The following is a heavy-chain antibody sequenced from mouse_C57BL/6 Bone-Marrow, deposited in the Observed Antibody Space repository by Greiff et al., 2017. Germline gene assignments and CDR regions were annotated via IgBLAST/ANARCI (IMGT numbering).Heavy chain of an antibody. V-gene: IGHV1-26*01. CDR1: GYTFTDYY. CDR2: INPNNGGT. J-gene: IGHJ2*01. CDR3: ARSEITTVVAHFDY. Sequence: VQLQQSGPELVKPGASVKISCKASGYTFTDYYMNWVKQSPGKSLEWIGDINPNNGGTSYNQKFKGKATLTVDKSSSTAYMELRSLTSEDSAVYYCARSEITTVVAHFDYWGQGTTPTVSS. D-gene: IGHD1-1*01.